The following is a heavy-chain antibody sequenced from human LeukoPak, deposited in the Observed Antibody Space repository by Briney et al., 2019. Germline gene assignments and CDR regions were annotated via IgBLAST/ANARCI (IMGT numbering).Heavy chain of an antibody. CDR3: ARLVYGTYDFWSGYPVGYFDY. Sequence: SETLSLTCAVYGGAFSGYYWTWIRQPPGKGLEWIGEIDHSESTNYNPSLKSPVTVSVDTSKNQFSLKLTPVTAADTAVYYCARLVYGTYDFWSGYPVGYFDYWGQGTLVTVSS. D-gene: IGHD3-3*01. CDR2: IDHSEST. CDR1: GGAFSGYY. J-gene: IGHJ4*02. V-gene: IGHV4-34*01.